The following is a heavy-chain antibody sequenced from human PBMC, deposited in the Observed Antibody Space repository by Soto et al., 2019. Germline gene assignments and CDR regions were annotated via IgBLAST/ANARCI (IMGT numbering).Heavy chain of an antibody. V-gene: IGHV3-48*02. J-gene: IGHJ4*02. CDR1: GFMFSGYS. CDR3: AREDIMGTRSFDY. Sequence: GGSLRLSCGVSGFMFSGYSMNWVRQAPGKGLEWLSYICSRSQTIYYADSVKGRFTISRDNAKNSLYLQMNSLRDGDTAVYFCAREDIMGTRSFDYWGQGALVTVS. CDR2: ICSRSQTI. D-gene: IGHD1-26*01.